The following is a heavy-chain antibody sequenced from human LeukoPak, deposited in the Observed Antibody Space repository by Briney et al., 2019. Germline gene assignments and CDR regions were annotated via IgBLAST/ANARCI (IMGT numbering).Heavy chain of an antibody. V-gene: IGHV1-18*01. Sequence: ASVKVSCKASGYTFTRYGISWVRQAPAQGLEWMGGISAYNGNTNYAQKLQGRVTMTTDTSTSTAYMELRSVRSDDTAVYYCARGTDIVVVPAAVDYWGQGTLVTVSS. D-gene: IGHD2-2*01. J-gene: IGHJ4*02. CDR3: ARGTDIVVVPAAVDY. CDR1: GYTFTRYG. CDR2: ISAYNGNT.